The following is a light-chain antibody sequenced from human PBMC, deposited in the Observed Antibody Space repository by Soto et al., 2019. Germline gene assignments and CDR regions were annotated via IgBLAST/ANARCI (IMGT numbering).Light chain of an antibody. V-gene: IGKV3-20*01. CDR3: QQYGSSAT. CDR1: QSVSVNS. CDR2: AAS. Sequence: EIVLTQSPGTLSLSPGERATLSCRASQSVSVNSLAWYQQKGGQAPRLLIYAASTRATGVPDRFSGTGSGTDFALTISRLETDDSAVYYCQQYGSSATFGQGTKLEIK. J-gene: IGKJ2*01.